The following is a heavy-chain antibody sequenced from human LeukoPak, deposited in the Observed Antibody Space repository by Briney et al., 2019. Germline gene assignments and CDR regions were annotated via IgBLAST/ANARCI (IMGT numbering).Heavy chain of an antibody. CDR2: IIPIFGTA. CDR1: GGTFSSYA. D-gene: IGHD1-1*01. CDR3: ASTTGTTLVYYFDY. Sequence: ASVKVSCKASGGTFSSYAISWVRQAPGQGLEWMGGIIPIFGTANYAQKFQGRVTITADESTSTAYMELSSLRSEDTAVYYCASTTGTTLVYYFDYWGQGTLVTVSS. J-gene: IGHJ4*02. V-gene: IGHV1-69*13.